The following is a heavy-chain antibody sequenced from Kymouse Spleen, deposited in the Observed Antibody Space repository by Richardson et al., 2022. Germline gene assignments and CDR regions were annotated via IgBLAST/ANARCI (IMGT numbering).Heavy chain of an antibody. CDR1: GGSFSGYY. CDR2: INHSGST. J-gene: IGHJ6*02. D-gene: IGHD2-2*02. Sequence: QVQLQQWGAGLLKPSETLSLTCAVYGGSFSGYYWSWIRQPPGKGLEWIGEINHSGSTNYNPSLKSRVTISVDTSKNQFSLKLSSVTAADTAVYYCARGDIVVVPAAMRPYYYGMDVWGQGTTVTVSS. V-gene: IGHV4-34*01. CDR3: ARGDIVVVPAAMRPYYYGMDV.